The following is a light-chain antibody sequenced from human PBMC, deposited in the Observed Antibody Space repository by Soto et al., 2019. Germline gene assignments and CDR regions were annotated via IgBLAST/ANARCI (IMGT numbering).Light chain of an antibody. V-gene: IGKV1-5*01. CDR1: QSISTW. CDR3: QQYRSYS. Sequence: DIQMTQSPSTLTSSVGDRVTITCRASQSISTWLAWYQQKPGKAPSLLIYGASSLKSGVPSRFSGSGSGTEFTLTIRSLQPDDFETYYCQQYRSYSFGQGTKVEI. CDR2: GAS. J-gene: IGKJ1*01.